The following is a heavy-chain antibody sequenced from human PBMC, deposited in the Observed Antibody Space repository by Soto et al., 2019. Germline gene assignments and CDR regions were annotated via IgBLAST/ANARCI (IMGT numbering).Heavy chain of an antibody. J-gene: IGHJ3*02. Sequence: VGSLRLSCAASGFTVISNYMSWVRQVPGKGLQWVSGISWDSGSIIYADSVKGRFIISRDNANNSLYLQMNSLRAEDTAVYYCTRGGVVVAATSLLIWGQGTMVTVS. D-gene: IGHD2-15*01. CDR1: GFTVISNY. CDR3: TRGGVVVAATSLLI. CDR2: ISWDSGSI. V-gene: IGHV3-20*04.